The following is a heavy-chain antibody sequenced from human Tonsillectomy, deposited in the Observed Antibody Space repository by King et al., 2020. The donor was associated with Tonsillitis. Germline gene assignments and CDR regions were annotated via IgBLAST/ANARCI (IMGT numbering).Heavy chain of an antibody. CDR1: GFTFSSYW. D-gene: IGHD4-11*01. V-gene: IGHV3-74*01. J-gene: IGHJ5*02. CDR3: ARELRTTGWFDP. Sequence: VQLVESGGGLVQPGGSLRLSCAASGFTFSSYWMHWVRHAPGKGLVWVARINSDGSRTSYADSVKGRFTISRDNTKNTPYLQMNSLRAADTAVYYCARELRTTGWFDPWGQGTLVTVSS. CDR2: INSDGSRT.